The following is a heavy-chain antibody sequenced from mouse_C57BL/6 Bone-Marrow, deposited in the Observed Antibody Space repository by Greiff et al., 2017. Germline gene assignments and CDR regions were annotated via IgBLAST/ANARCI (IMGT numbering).Heavy chain of an antibody. Sequence: VQLQQSGPELVKPGASVKIPCKASGYTFTDYNMDWVKQSHGKSLEWIGDINPNNGGTIYNQKFKGKATLTVDKSSSTAYMELRSLTSEDTAVDYCARSYYGSSPWFAYWGEGTLVTVSA. CDR3: ARSYYGSSPWFAY. CDR2: INPNNGGT. V-gene: IGHV1-18*01. D-gene: IGHD1-1*01. CDR1: GYTFTDYN. J-gene: IGHJ3*01.